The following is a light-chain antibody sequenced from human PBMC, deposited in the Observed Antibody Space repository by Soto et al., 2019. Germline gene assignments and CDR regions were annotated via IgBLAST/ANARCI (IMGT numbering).Light chain of an antibody. V-gene: IGLV2-14*01. CDR3: ISYTSSDTYV. CDR1: SSDVGAYKY. J-gene: IGLJ1*01. Sequence: QSVLTQPASVSGSPGQSITISCTGTSSDVGAYKYVSWYQQHPGKAPKLMIYDVSSRPSGVSNRFSGSKSGNTASLIISGLQAEGEADYYCISYTSSDTYVFGTGTKVTVL. CDR2: DVS.